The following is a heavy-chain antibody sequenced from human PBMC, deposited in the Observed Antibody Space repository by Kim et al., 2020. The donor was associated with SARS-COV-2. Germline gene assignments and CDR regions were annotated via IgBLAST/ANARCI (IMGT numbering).Heavy chain of an antibody. CDR3: ATVPPTYYYDSSGYFIGAFDI. J-gene: IGHJ3*02. D-gene: IGHD3-22*01. CDR2: ISSSSSYI. V-gene: IGHV3-21*01. Sequence: GGSLRLSCAASGFTFSSYSMNWVRQAPGKGLEWVSSISSSSSYIYYADSVKGRFTISRDNAKNSLYLQMNSLRAEDTAVYYWATVPPTYYYDSSGYFIGAFDIWGQGTMVTVSS. CDR1: GFTFSSYS.